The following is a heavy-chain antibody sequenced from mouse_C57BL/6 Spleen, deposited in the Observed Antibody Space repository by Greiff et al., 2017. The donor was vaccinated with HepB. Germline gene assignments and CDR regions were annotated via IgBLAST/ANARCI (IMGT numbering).Heavy chain of an antibody. CDR3: ASTMVTTFLDY. CDR2: IYPGDGDT. CDR1: GYAFSSSW. J-gene: IGHJ2*01. V-gene: IGHV1-82*01. D-gene: IGHD2-2*01. Sequence: VQLQQSGPELVKPGASVKISCKASGYAFSSSWMNWVKQRPGKGLEWIGRIYPGDGDTNYNGKFKGKATLTADKSSSTAYMQLSSLTSEDSAVYFCASTMVTTFLDYWGQGTTLTVSS.